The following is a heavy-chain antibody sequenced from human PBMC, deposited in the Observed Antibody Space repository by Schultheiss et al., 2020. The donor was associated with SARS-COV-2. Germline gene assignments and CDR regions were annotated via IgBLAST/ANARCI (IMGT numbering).Heavy chain of an antibody. CDR2: IGTAGDT. J-gene: IGHJ3*02. CDR1: GFTFSSYA. V-gene: IGHV3-13*01. Sequence: GGSLRLSCAASGFTFSSYAMSWVRQAPGKGLEWVSAIGTAGDTYYPGSVKGRFTISRENAKNSLYLQMNSLRAGDTAVYYCARGRVVTRAFDIWGQGTMVTVSS. CDR3: ARGRVVTRAFDI. D-gene: IGHD4-23*01.